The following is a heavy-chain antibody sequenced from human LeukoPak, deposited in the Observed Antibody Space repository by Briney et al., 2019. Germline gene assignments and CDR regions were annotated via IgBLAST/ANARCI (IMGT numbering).Heavy chain of an antibody. CDR3: ARRGASSGGLDY. V-gene: IGHV3-30*04. D-gene: IGHD6-19*01. CDR2: IRYDGGSK. Sequence: GGSLRLSCAASGFTFSRYAIHWVRQAPGKGLEWVAFIRYDGGSKNYADSVKGRFTISRDNAKNSLYLQMNSLRAEDTAVYYCARRGASSGGLDYWGQGTLVTVSS. J-gene: IGHJ4*02. CDR1: GFTFSRYA.